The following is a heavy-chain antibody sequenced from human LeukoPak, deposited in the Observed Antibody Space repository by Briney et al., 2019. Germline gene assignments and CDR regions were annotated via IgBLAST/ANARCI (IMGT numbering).Heavy chain of an antibody. J-gene: IGHJ2*01. V-gene: IGHV4-4*07. CDR2: IDTSGST. CDR3: ARDLWDLRFGERTNWYFDL. Sequence: SETLSLTCTVSGGSISSYYWSWIRQPAGKGLEWIGRIDTSGSTNYNPSLKSRVTTSVDTSKNQFSLKLSSVTAADTAVYYCARDLWDLRFGERTNWYFDLWGRGTLVTVSS. D-gene: IGHD3-10*01. CDR1: GGSISSYY.